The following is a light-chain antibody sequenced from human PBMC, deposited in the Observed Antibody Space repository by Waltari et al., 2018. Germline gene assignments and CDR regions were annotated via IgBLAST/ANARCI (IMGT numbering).Light chain of an antibody. CDR2: DTS. CDR3: QQTSSWPLT. V-gene: IGKV3-11*01. J-gene: IGKJ4*01. Sequence: EIVLTQSPATLSLPTGQRATLSCRASQSVSINLGWYQQKLGQPPRLLIYDTSNRATGIPDRFSASGFGTDFTLTISSLEPEDFAVYFCQQTSSWPLTFGGGTKVEIK. CDR1: QSVSIN.